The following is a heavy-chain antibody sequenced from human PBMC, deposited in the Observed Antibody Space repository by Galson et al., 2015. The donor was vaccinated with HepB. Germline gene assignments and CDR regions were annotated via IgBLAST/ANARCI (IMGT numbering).Heavy chain of an antibody. Sequence: SVKVSCKASGYTFTSYGISWVRQAPGQGLEWMGWINTNTGNPTYAQGFTGRFVSSLDTSVSTAYLQISSLKAEDTAVYYCARDAAIVAVAGTGPDFDYWGQGTLVTVSS. CDR3: ARDAAIVAVAGTGPDFDY. V-gene: IGHV7-4-1*02. CDR1: GYTFTSYG. D-gene: IGHD6-19*01. J-gene: IGHJ4*02. CDR2: INTNTGNP.